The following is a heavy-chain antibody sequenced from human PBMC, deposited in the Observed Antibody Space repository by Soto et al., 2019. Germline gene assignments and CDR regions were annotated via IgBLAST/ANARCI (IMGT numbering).Heavy chain of an antibody. CDR1: EYTFTDNY. D-gene: IGHD2-2*01. CDR3: ARQSCGSTSCFYDY. Sequence: ASVKVSCKTSEYTFTDNYIYWIRQAPGQGLEWMGWLNPNSGATDFAQRFQGRVTLTSDTSISTTYMELNRLTSDDTAVFYCARQSCGSTSCFYDYWGPGTLVTVSS. J-gene: IGHJ4*02. CDR2: LNPNSGAT. V-gene: IGHV1-2*02.